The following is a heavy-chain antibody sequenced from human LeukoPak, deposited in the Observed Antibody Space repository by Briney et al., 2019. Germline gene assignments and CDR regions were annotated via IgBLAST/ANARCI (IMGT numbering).Heavy chain of an antibody. CDR3: AKRPCSSTSCYPGY. J-gene: IGHJ4*02. CDR2: ISGSGGST. Sequence: GGSLRLSCAASGFTFSSSAMSWVRQAPGKGLEWVSAISGSGGSTYYADSVKGRFTISRDNSKNTLYLQMNSLRAEDTAVYYCAKRPCSSTSCYPGYWGQGTLVTVSS. D-gene: IGHD2-2*01. CDR1: GFTFSSSA. V-gene: IGHV3-23*01.